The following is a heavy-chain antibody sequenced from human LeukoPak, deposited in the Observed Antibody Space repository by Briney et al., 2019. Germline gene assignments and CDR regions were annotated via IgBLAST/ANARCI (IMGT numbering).Heavy chain of an antibody. J-gene: IGHJ4*02. Sequence: GGSLRLSCAASGFTFSSYSMNWVRQAPGKGLEWVSSISSSSSYIYYADSVKGRFTISRDNARNSLYLQMNSLRAEDTAVYYCARVLRAARLPLSYFDYWGQGTLVTVSS. CDR1: GFTFSSYS. D-gene: IGHD6-6*01. CDR3: ARVLRAARLPLSYFDY. V-gene: IGHV3-21*01. CDR2: ISSSSSYI.